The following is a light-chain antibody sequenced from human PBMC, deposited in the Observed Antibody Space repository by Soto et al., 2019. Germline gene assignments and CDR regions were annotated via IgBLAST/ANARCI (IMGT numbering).Light chain of an antibody. CDR3: QQYYKFPRT. CDR2: SAF. CDR1: QGIGTY. Sequence: DIQLTQSPSSLSASVGDSVTITCRASQGIGTYVAWFRQKPGQAPESLIYSAFSLQSGVPSKFSGSGSGTDFTLTISSLQPEDSATYYCQQYYKFPRTFGKGTKVEIK. J-gene: IGKJ1*01. V-gene: IGKV1-16*02.